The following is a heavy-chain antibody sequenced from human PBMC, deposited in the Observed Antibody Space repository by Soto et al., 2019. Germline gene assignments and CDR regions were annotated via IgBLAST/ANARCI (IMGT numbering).Heavy chain of an antibody. CDR2: IYYSGST. CDR3: ARDARYYGMDV. J-gene: IGHJ6*02. CDR1: GGSISSYY. Sequence: ETLSLTGPVSGGSISSYYWSWIRQPPGKGLEWIGNIYYSGSTNYNPSLKSRVTISVDTSKNQFSLNLTSVTAADTAVYYCARDARYYGMDVWGQGTKVTVYS. V-gene: IGHV4-59*01.